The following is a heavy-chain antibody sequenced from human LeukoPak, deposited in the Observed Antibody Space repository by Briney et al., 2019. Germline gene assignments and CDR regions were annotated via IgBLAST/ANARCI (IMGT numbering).Heavy chain of an antibody. CDR3: AHRGHGYNYVGY. V-gene: IGHV2-5*02. CDR2: IYWDDDK. J-gene: IGHJ4*02. Sequence: SGPTLLKPTPTLTLTCTFSGFSLSTSGVGVGWIRQPPVKALEWLSLIYWDDDKRYSPSLKSRLTITQDTSKNQVVLTMTNMDPVDTATYYCAHRGHGYNYVGYWGQGTLVTVSS. D-gene: IGHD5-24*01. CDR1: GFSLSTSGVG.